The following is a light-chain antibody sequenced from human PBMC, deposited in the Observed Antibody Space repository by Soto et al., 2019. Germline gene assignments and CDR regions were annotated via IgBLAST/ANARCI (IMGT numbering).Light chain of an antibody. CDR3: QQYGGSPRT. Sequence: EIVLTQSPGTLSLSPGEGATLSCRASQSISSNLLAWYQQKRGQAPRLLIHGASNMATGIPDRFSGSGSGTDFTLTITRLEPEDFAVYYCQQYGGSPRTFGQGTKVEVK. J-gene: IGKJ1*01. CDR1: QSISSNL. V-gene: IGKV3-20*01. CDR2: GAS.